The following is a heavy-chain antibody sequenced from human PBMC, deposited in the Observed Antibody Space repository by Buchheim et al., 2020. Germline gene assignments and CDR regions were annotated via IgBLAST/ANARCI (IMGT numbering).Heavy chain of an antibody. CDR2: IYYTGFT. Sequence: QVQLQESGPGLVKPSETLSLTCTVSGGSINNYYWAWIRQPPGKGLEWIGYIYYTGFTSYNPSLKSRITMPVDTSQNVVSLKLNSVAAGDTAVYFCARQEPYAWRAYGMDVWGQGTT. CDR1: GGSINNYY. CDR3: ARQEPYAWRAYGMDV. V-gene: IGHV4-59*08. J-gene: IGHJ6*02. D-gene: IGHD3-3*01.